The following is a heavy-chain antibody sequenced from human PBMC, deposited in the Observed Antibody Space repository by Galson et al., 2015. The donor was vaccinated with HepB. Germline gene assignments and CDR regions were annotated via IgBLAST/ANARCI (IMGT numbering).Heavy chain of an antibody. V-gene: IGHV4-39*07. Sequence: LSLTCTVSGGSISSSSYYWGWIRQPPGKGLVWIGSIYYSGSTYYNPSLKSRVTISVDTSKNQFSLKLSSVTAADTAVYYCARDRKGSWYEDPLDYWGQGTLVTVSS. CDR2: IYYSGST. D-gene: IGHD6-13*01. CDR1: GGSISSSSYY. CDR3: ARDRKGSWYEDPLDY. J-gene: IGHJ4*02.